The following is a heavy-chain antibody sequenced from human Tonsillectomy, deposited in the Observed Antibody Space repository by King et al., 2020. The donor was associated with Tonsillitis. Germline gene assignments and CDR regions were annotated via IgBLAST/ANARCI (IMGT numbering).Heavy chain of an antibody. CDR3: VKSIDSSSWGVPQTAFDY. J-gene: IGHJ4*02. CDR1: GFTFDDYA. V-gene: IGHV3-9*01. D-gene: IGHD6-6*01. Sequence: VQLVESGGGLVQPGRSLRLSCAASGFTFDDYAMHWVRQGPGKGLEWVSSISWNSGIIDHADSVKGRFTLSRDNAKNYLYLQMNSLRVEDTALYYCVKSIDSSSWGVPQTAFDYWGQGTQVFVSS. CDR2: ISWNSGII.